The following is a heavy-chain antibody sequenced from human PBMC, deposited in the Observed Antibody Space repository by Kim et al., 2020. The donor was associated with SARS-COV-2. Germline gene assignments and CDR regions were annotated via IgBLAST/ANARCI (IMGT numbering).Heavy chain of an antibody. J-gene: IGHJ4*02. V-gene: IGHV1-46*01. Sequence: YAQKFQGRVTMTRDTSTSTVYMELSSLRSEDTAVYYCARLYGSGSYSLDYWGQGTLVTVSS. CDR3: ARLYGSGSYSLDY. D-gene: IGHD3-10*01.